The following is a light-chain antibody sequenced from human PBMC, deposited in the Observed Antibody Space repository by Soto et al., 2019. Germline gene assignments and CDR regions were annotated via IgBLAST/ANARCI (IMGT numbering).Light chain of an antibody. J-gene: IGKJ1*01. Sequence: EIVLTQSPGTLSLSPGEGATLSCRASRGVSNSYLAWYQQKPGQAPRLLMYGVSFRATGIPDRFSGSGSGTHFTLTISRLEPEDFAVYYCQQHGSSPRTFGQGTKVDIK. CDR2: GVS. CDR1: RGVSNSY. CDR3: QQHGSSPRT. V-gene: IGKV3-20*01.